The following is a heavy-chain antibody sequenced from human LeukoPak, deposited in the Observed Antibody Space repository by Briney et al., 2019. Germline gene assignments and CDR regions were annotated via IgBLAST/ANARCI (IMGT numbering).Heavy chain of an antibody. V-gene: IGHV4-39*07. CDR2: IYYSGST. CDR3: ARADQPLLYFDY. CDR1: GGSISSSSYY. J-gene: IGHJ4*02. D-gene: IGHD2-2*01. Sequence: PSETLSLTCTVSGGSISSSSYYWGWIRQPPGKGLEWIGSIYYSGSTYYTPSLKRQITISVDTSKNQSSLKLSSVTAADTAVYYCARADQPLLYFDYWGQGTLVTVSS.